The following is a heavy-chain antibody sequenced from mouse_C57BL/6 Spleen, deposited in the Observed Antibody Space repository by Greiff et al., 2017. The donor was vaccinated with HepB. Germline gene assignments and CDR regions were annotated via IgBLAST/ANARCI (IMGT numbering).Heavy chain of an antibody. CDR2: ISSGSSTI. CDR3: ARPPIYDGYYFDY. CDR1: GFTFSDYG. Sequence: EVKLMESGGGLVKPGGSLKLSCAASGFTFSDYGMHWVRQAPEKGLEWVAYISSGSSTIYYADTVKGRFTISRDNAKNTLFLQMTSLMSEDTAMYYCARPPIYDGYYFDYWGQGTTLTVSS. D-gene: IGHD2-3*01. J-gene: IGHJ2*01. V-gene: IGHV5-17*01.